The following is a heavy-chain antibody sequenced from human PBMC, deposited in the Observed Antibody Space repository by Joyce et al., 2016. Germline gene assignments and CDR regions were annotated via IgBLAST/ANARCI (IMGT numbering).Heavy chain of an antibody. Sequence: EVQLVESGGGLVKPGRSLRLSCTSSGFIFGDYAMNWFRQAPGKGLELIGFIRSKAYGGTTDYAASVKGRFTISRDDSKSIAYLQMNSLKTEVTAVYYCTRIGDCSGGSCYEGWFDPWGQGTLVTVSS. D-gene: IGHD2-15*01. CDR1: GFIFGDYA. CDR2: IRSKAYGGTT. V-gene: IGHV3-49*05. CDR3: TRIGDCSGGSCYEGWFDP. J-gene: IGHJ5*02.